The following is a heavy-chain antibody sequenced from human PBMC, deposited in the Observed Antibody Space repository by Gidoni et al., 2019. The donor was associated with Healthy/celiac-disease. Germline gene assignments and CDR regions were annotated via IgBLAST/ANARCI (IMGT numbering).Heavy chain of an antibody. J-gene: IGHJ4*02. V-gene: IGHV3-23*01. D-gene: IGHD4-17*01. Sequence: EVQLLGSGGGLVQPGWSLRRSCAASGFTVSSYAMSCVRQAPGKGLEWVSAMSGVGGSTYYADSVKVRFTISRDNSKNSLYLQMNSLRAEDTAVYYCAKGLTVTTWDYYFDYWGQGTLVTVSS. CDR3: AKGLTVTTWDYYFDY. CDR2: MSGVGGST. CDR1: GFTVSSYA.